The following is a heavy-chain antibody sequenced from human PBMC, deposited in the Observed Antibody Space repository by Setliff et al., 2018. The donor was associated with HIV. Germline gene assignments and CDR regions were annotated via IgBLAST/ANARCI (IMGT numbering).Heavy chain of an antibody. CDR1: GDSISSYY. Sequence: SETLSLTCTVSGDSISSYYWSWIRQPPGKGLEWIGYIYTSGITDYNPSLKSRVTMSGDTSKNQFSLKLSSVTAADTAVYYCARDRRGYYYGSGSCYMDVWGTGTTVTVSS. J-gene: IGHJ6*03. CDR3: ARDRRGYYYGSGSCYMDV. D-gene: IGHD3-10*01. V-gene: IGHV4-4*08. CDR2: IYTSGIT.